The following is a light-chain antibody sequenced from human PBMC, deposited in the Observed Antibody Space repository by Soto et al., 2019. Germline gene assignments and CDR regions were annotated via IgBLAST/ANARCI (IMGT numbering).Light chain of an antibody. V-gene: IGKV3-20*01. J-gene: IGKJ4*01. CDR1: RTVSANY. CDR2: GVS. CDR3: QQSDSSPLLT. Sequence: EILLTQSPGTLSLSPGERAALSCRASRTVSANYFAWYQQKPGQAPRLLIYGVSSRAAGVPDRFSASGSGTDFTLTISRLEPEDFAVYYCQQSDSSPLLTFGGGSRVEIK.